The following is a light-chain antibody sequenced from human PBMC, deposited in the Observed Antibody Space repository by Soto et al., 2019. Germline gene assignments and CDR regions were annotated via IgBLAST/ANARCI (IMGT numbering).Light chain of an antibody. V-gene: IGLV3-9*01. J-gene: IGLJ3*02. CDR1: NIGSKN. Sequence: SYEPTQPLSVSVALGQTARITCGGNNIGSKNVYWYQQKPGQAPVLVIYRDNNRPSGIPERFSGSNSGNTATLTISRAQVGDEADFYCQVWDSSSNWVFGGGTKVTVL. CDR2: RDN. CDR3: QVWDSSSNWV.